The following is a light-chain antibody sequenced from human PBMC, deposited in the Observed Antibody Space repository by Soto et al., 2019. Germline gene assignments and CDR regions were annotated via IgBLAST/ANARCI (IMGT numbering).Light chain of an antibody. CDR3: NSYVGSNNYV. CDR1: ASAIGRYNY. Sequence: QSVLTQTPSASGSPGQSVTISCVATASAIGRYNYVSWYQHHPGKAPNLTIYEVTKRPPGVPDRFSGSKSGNTASLTVSGLQADDEADYYCNSYVGSNNYVFGTGTQLTVL. J-gene: IGLJ1*01. CDR2: EVT. V-gene: IGLV2-8*01.